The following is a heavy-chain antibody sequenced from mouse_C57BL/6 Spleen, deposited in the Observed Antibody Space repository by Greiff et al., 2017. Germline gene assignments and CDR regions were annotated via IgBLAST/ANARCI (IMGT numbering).Heavy chain of an antibody. J-gene: IGHJ4*01. CDR3: AGDYDDYAMDY. D-gene: IGHD2-4*01. CDR2: IYPGDGDT. V-gene: IGHV1-82*01. Sequence: VKLMESGPELVKPGASVKISCKASGYAFSSSWMNWVKQRPGKGLEWIGRIYPGDGDTTYNGKFKGKATLTADKSSSTAYMQLSSLTSEDSAVYFCAGDYDDYAMDYWGQGTSVTVSS. CDR1: GYAFSSSW.